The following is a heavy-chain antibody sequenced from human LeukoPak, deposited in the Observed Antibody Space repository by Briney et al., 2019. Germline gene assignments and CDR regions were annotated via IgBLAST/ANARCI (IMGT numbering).Heavy chain of an antibody. CDR3: ARLVSITIFGVVITYYYYYMDV. J-gene: IGHJ6*03. V-gene: IGHV4-34*01. CDR2: INHSGST. D-gene: IGHD3-3*01. CDR1: GGSFSGYY. Sequence: SETLSLTCAVYGGSFSGYYWSWIRQPPGKGLEWIGEINHSGSTNYNPSLKSRVTISVDTSKNQFSLKLSSVTAADTAVYYCARLVSITIFGVVITYYYYYMDVWGKGTTVTVSS.